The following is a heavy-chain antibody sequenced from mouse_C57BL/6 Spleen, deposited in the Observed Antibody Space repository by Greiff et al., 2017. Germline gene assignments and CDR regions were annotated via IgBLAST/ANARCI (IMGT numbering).Heavy chain of an antibody. CDR2: IYPGDGDT. CDR3: ARLDGSSYGRYFDY. J-gene: IGHJ2*01. V-gene: IGHV1-80*01. Sequence: VQLQQSGAELVKPGASVKISCKASGYAFSSYWMNWVKQRPGKGLEWIGQIYPGDGDTNYNGKFKGKATLTADKSSSTAYMQLSSLTSEDSAVYFCARLDGSSYGRYFDYWGQGTTLTVSS. CDR1: GYAFSSYW. D-gene: IGHD1-1*01.